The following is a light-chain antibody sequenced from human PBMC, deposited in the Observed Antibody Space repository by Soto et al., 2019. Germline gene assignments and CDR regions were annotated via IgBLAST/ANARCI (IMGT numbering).Light chain of an antibody. CDR1: QSVGNN. J-gene: IGKJ1*01. CDR3: QQYNTWPQT. V-gene: IGKV3-15*01. CDR2: GAS. Sequence: ERVMTQSPATLSVSPGERATLSCMASQSVGNNLAWYQQKPGQAPRLLIYGASTRATGLPARFSGSGSGTEFTLTINNLQSQDFAVYYCQQYNTWPQTFGQGTKVEIK.